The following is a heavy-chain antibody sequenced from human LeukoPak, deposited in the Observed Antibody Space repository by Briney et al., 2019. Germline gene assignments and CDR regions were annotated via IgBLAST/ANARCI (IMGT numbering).Heavy chain of an antibody. CDR3: AKGPEWERHFDC. V-gene: IGHV3-23*01. CDR2: ISGSVINT. D-gene: IGHD1-26*01. CDR1: GFTFSSYA. Sequence: GGSLRLSCAASGFTFSSYAMSWVRQAPGKGLEWVSTISGSVINTDYADSVKGRFTISGDNSKNTLHLQMNNLRAEDTAVYYCAKGPEWERHFDCWGQGTQVTVSS. J-gene: IGHJ4*02.